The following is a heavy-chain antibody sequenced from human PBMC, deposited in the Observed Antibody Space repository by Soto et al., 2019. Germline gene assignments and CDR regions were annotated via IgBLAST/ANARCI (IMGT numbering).Heavy chain of an antibody. CDR1: SGSISSSNW. V-gene: IGHV4-4*02. D-gene: IGHD6-13*01. J-gene: IGHJ3*02. CDR2: IYHSGST. CDR3: ARVRSPSIAAAADDAFAI. Sequence: PSETLSLTCAVSSGSISSSNWWSWVRQPPGKGLEWIGEIYHSGSTNYNPSLKSRVTISVDKSKNQFSLKLSSVTAADTAVYYCARVRSPSIAAAADDAFAIWGQGTMVTVSS.